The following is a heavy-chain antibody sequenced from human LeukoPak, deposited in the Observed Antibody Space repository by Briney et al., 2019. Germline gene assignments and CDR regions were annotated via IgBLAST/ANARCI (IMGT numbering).Heavy chain of an antibody. Sequence: ASVKVSCKASGYTFTGYYMHWVRQAPGQGLEWMGWINPNSGGTNYAQKFQGRVTMTRDTSISTAYMELSRLRSDDTAVYYCARENDYGDYGAFDIWGQGTMVTVSS. CDR3: ARENDYGDYGAFDI. D-gene: IGHD4-17*01. CDR2: INPNSGGT. J-gene: IGHJ3*02. V-gene: IGHV1-2*02. CDR1: GYTFTGYY.